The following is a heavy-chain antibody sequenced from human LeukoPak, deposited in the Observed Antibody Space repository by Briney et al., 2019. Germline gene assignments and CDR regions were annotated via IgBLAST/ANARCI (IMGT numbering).Heavy chain of an antibody. CDR3: ARHMGLGYSYGYPYFDY. V-gene: IGHV4-59*08. CDR2: IYYSGST. Sequence: SETLSLTCAVFGYSISSGYYWSWIRQPPGKGLEWIGYIYYSGSTNYNPSLKSRVTISVDTSKNQFSLKLSSVTAADTAVYYCARHMGLGYSYGYPYFDYWGQGTLVTVSS. CDR1: GYSISSGYY. D-gene: IGHD5-18*01. J-gene: IGHJ4*02.